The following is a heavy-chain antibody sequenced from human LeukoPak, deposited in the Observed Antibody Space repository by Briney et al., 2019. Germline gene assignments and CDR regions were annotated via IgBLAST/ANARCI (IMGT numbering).Heavy chain of an antibody. CDR1: GYTFTSYA. CDR3: ARDNDSRDPPHFDY. D-gene: IGHD3-16*01. V-gene: IGHV7-4-1*02. Sequence: GAPVKVSCKASGYTFTSYAMNWVRQAPEQGLEWMGWINTNTGNPTYAQGFTGRFVFSLDTSVSTAYLQISSLKAEDTAVYYCARDNDSRDPPHFDYWGQGTLVTVSS. J-gene: IGHJ4*02. CDR2: INTNTGNP.